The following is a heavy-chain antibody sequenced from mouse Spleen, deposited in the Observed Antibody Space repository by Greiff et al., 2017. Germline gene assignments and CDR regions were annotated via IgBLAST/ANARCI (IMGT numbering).Heavy chain of an antibody. Sequence: EVHLVESGGGLVKPGGSLKLSCAASGFTFSSYAMSWVRQTPEKRLEWVATISSGGSYTYYPDSVKGRFTISRDNAKNTLYLQMSSLRSEDTAMYYCARGIDDYWGQGTTLTVSS. CDR1: GFTFSSYA. CDR2: ISSGGSYT. J-gene: IGHJ2*01. CDR3: ARGIDDY. V-gene: IGHV5-9-3*01.